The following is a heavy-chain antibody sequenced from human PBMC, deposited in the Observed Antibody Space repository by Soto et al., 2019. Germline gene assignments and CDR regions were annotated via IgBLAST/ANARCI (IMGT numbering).Heavy chain of an antibody. V-gene: IGHV4-31*03. J-gene: IGHJ6*03. CDR3: ARGHGSPYYYYYMDV. CDR2: IYYSGST. CDR1: GGSISSGVYY. Sequence: PSEILPLTCTVSGGSISSGVYYWSWIRQHPGKGLEWIGYIYYSGSTYYNPSLKSRVTISVDTSKNQFSLKLSSVTAADTAVYYCARGHGSPYYYYYMDVWGKGTTVTV. D-gene: IGHD3-10*01.